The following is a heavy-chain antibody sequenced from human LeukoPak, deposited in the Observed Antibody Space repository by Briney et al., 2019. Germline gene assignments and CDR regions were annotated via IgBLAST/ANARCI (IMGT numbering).Heavy chain of an antibody. Sequence: PSETLSLTCTVSGGSISSGGYYWSWIRQHPGKGLEWIGYIYYSGSTYYNPSLKSRVTISVDTSKNQFSLKLSSVTAADTAVYYCARGAIPGDYGYYYGMDVWGQGTTVTVSS. V-gene: IGHV4-31*03. D-gene: IGHD4-17*01. J-gene: IGHJ6*02. CDR3: ARGAIPGDYGYYYGMDV. CDR2: IYYSGST. CDR1: GGSISSGGYY.